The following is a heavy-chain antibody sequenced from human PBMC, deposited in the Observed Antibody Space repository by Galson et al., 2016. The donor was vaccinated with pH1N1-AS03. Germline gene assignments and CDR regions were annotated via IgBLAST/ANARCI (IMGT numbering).Heavy chain of an antibody. CDR2: ISTSSRSI. CDR1: GFTFSNYN. J-gene: IGHJ4*02. Sequence: SLRLSCAASGFTFSNYNMNWVRQAPGTGLEWVSYISTSSRSIYYADSVKGRFTISRDNAKNSLYLQMNSLRVEDTAVYYCASLGSASHEGGFDYWGQGTLVTVSS. V-gene: IGHV3-21*01. CDR3: ASLGSASHEGGFDY. D-gene: IGHD3-10*01.